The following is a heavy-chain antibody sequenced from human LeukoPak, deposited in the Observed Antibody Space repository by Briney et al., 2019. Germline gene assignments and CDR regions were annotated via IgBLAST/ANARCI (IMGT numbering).Heavy chain of an antibody. Sequence: GASVKVSCKVSGYTLTELSMHWVRQAPGKGLEWMGGFDPEDGETIYAQKFQGRVTMTEDTSTDTAYMELSSLRSEDTTVYYCATDSERGLLWFGELRNLDYWGQGTLVTVSS. CDR2: FDPEDGET. D-gene: IGHD3-10*01. J-gene: IGHJ4*02. V-gene: IGHV1-24*01. CDR3: ATDSERGLLWFGELRNLDY. CDR1: GYTLTELS.